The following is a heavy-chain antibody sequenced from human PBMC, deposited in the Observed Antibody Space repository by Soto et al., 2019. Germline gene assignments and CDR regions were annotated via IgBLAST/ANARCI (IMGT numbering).Heavy chain of an antibody. V-gene: IGHV1-69*06. CDR3: ARQVPAAHMGIDY. D-gene: IGHD2-2*01. J-gene: IGHJ4*02. CDR2: IIPIFGTA. CDR1: GGTFSSYA. Sequence: QVQLVQSGAEVKKPGSSVKVSCKASGGTFSSYAISWVRQAPGQGLEWMGGIIPIFGTANYAQKLQGRVTITTDTSTSTAYMELRSLRSDDTAVYYCARQVPAAHMGIDYWGQGTLVTVSS.